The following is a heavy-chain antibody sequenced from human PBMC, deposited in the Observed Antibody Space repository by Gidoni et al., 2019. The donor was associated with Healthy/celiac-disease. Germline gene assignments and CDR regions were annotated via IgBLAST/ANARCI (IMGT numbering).Heavy chain of an antibody. D-gene: IGHD3-22*01. CDR3: AKDCLSSGSHYYYYGMDV. CDR1: GFTFSSYG. V-gene: IGHV3-30*18. CDR2: ISYDGSNK. Sequence: QVQLVESVGGVVQPGRSLRLSCAASGFTFSSYGMHWVRQAPGKGLEWVAVISYDGSNKYYADSVKGRFTISRDNSKNTLYLQMNSLRAEDTAVYYCAKDCLSSGSHYYYYGMDVWGQGTTVTVSS. J-gene: IGHJ6*02.